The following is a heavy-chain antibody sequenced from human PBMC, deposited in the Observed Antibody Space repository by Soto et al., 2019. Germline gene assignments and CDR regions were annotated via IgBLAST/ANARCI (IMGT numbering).Heavy chain of an antibody. Sequence: GGSLRLSCAASGFTFSSYWMSWVRQAPGKGLEWVANIKQDGSEKYYVDSVKGRFTISRDNAKNSLYLQMNSLRAEDTAVYYCAREGRIQLWLYYYYGMDVWGQGTTVTVSS. CDR1: GFTFSSYW. V-gene: IGHV3-7*01. CDR3: AREGRIQLWLYYYYGMDV. J-gene: IGHJ6*02. CDR2: IKQDGSEK. D-gene: IGHD5-18*01.